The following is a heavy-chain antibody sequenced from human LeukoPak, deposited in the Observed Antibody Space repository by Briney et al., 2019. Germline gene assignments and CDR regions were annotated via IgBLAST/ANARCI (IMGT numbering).Heavy chain of an antibody. CDR1: GGSISSRSYY. CDR2: IHYSGST. V-gene: IGHV4-39*01. J-gene: IGHJ4*02. Sequence: SETQSLTCTVSGGSISSRSYYWGWIRQPPGKGLEWIGSIHYSGSTYYNPSLKSRVTISVDTSKNQFSLKLSSVTAADTAVYYCARHFYCSSTSCSHYFDLWGQGTLVTVPS. D-gene: IGHD2-2*01. CDR3: ARHFYCSSTSCSHYFDL.